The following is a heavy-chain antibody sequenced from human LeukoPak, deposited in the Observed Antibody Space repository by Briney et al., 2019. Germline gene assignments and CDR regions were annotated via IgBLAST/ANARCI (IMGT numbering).Heavy chain of an antibody. J-gene: IGHJ4*02. V-gene: IGHV3-21*01. CDR1: GFTFSGYS. D-gene: IGHD3-10*01. Sequence: GGSLRLSCAASGFTFSGYSMNWVRQAPGKGREWVSSISSSSSYIYYADSVKGRFTISRDNAKNSLYLQMNSLRAEDTAVYYCARDSSYGSVVGDYWGQGTLVTVSS. CDR3: ARDSSYGSVVGDY. CDR2: ISSSSSYI.